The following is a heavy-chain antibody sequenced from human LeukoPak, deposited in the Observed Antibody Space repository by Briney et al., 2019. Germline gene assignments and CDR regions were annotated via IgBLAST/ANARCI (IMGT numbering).Heavy chain of an antibody. J-gene: IGHJ4*02. CDR3: ARANYYDSSGLRY. V-gene: IGHV4-39*07. CDR2: IYYSGST. CDR1: GGSISSSSYY. Sequence: SETLSLTCTVSGGSISSSSYYWGWIRQPPGKGLEWIGSIYYSGSTYYNPSLKSRVTISVDTSKNQFSLKLRSVTAADTAVYYCARANYYDSSGLRYWGQGTLVTVSS. D-gene: IGHD3-22*01.